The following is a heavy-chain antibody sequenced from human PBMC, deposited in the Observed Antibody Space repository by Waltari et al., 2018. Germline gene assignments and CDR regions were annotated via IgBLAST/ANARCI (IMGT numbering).Heavy chain of an antibody. Sequence: EVQLVESGGGLVQPGGSLRLSCAASGFTVSSNYMSWVRPAPGKGLEWVSVSYSGGSTYYADSVKGRFTISRHNSKNTLYLQMNSLRAEDTAVYYCARTIFGVVNDAFDIWGQGTMVTVSS. V-gene: IGHV3-53*04. J-gene: IGHJ3*02. CDR3: ARTIFGVVNDAFDI. CDR2: SYSGGST. CDR1: GFTVSSNY. D-gene: IGHD3-3*01.